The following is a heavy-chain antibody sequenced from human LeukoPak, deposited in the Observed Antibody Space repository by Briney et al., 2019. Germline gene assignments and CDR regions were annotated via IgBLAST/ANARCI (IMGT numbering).Heavy chain of an antibody. CDR2: IYYGGST. CDR1: GGSISSYY. CDR3: ARGSGGYYDFWTKARGYYFDY. D-gene: IGHD3-3*01. J-gene: IGHJ4*02. Sequence: SETLSLTCTVSGGSISSYYWSWIRQPPGKGLEWIGYIYYGGSTNYNPSLKSRVTISVDTSKNQFSLKLSSVTAADTAVYYCARGSGGYYDFWTKARGYYFDYWGQGTLVTVSS. V-gene: IGHV4-59*01.